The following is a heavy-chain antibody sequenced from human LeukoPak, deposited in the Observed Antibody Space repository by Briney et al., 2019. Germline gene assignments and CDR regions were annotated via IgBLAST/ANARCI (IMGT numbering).Heavy chain of an antibody. D-gene: IGHD3-22*01. CDR1: ALTLSIYG. Sequence: GRSLRLSCAPSALTLSIYGIHSVRQAPGKWLEWVPFIRPDVTEKSYVESVKGRFTISRDKSKNTLYLQMNSLRPEDTALYFCAEDRDTGGYSYFVYCGEGTLVTVSS. CDR2: IRPDVTEK. CDR3: AEDRDTGGYSYFVY. J-gene: IGHJ4*02. V-gene: IGHV3-30*02.